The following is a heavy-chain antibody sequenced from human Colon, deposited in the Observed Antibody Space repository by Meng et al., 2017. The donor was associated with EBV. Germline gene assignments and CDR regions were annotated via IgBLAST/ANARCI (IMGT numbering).Heavy chain of an antibody. J-gene: IGHJ4*02. V-gene: IGHV3-15*01. CDR2: IRSQIDGRTT. Sequence: VDLVSFGGCLGMPGDSIVLSLTAFGFTFNNAWINWVRQAPGKGLEWVGRIRSQIDGRTTDYTAPVKGRFTISRDDSKTTLYLQMNRLKIEDSAVYYCTTDEGGSRFWGQGTLVTVSS. CDR1: GFTFNNAW. D-gene: IGHD1-26*01. CDR3: TTDEGGSRF.